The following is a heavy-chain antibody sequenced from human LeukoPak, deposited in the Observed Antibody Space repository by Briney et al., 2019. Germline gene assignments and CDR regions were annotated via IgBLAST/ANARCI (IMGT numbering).Heavy chain of an antibody. CDR1: GGTFSSYV. J-gene: IGHJ5*02. D-gene: IGHD3-3*01. CDR3: AVAPDYYDFWSGYLSP. Sequence: ASVKVSCKASGGTFSSYVISWVRQAPGQGLEWMGGVIPIFGTANYAQKFQGRVTITADESTNTAYMELSSLRSEDTAVYYCAVAPDYYDFWSGYLSPWGQGTLVTVSS. CDR2: VIPIFGTA. V-gene: IGHV1-69*13.